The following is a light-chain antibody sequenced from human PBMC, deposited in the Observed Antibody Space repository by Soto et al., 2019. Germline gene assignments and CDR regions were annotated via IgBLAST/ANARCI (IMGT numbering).Light chain of an antibody. CDR2: NDL. Sequence: QSVLTQPPSASGTPGQRVPISCSASGPYSEVNAINWYQQVPGTATRLLIYNDLQRPSGVPDRFSGSRCGSSASLVIVGVQSEDEADYYCAAWDHSLQGWVFGGGTQLTVL. CDR1: GPYSEVNA. CDR3: AAWDHSLQGWV. V-gene: IGLV1-44*01. J-gene: IGLJ3*02.